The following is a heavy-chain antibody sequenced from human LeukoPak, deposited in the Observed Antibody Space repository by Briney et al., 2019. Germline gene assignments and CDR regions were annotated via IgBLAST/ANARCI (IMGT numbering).Heavy chain of an antibody. V-gene: IGHV4-4*07. CDR3: AGDGLSGSGSGGYYYYGMDV. D-gene: IGHD3-10*01. J-gene: IGHJ6*02. Sequence: PSETLSLTCTVSGGSISSYYWSWIRQPAGKGLEWIGRIYTSGSTNYNPSLKSRVTMSVDTSKNQFPLKLSSVTAADTAVYYCAGDGLSGSGSGGYYYYGMDVWGQGTTVTVSS. CDR2: IYTSGST. CDR1: GGSISSYY.